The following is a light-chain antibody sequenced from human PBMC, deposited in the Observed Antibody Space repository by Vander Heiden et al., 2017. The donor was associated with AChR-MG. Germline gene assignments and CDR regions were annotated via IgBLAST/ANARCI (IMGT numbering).Light chain of an antibody. CDR1: KLGDQS. CDR2: QDI. Sequence: SFELTQAPSVCVSPGQTSTITCSGDKLGDQSAYWYQQRPGQSPVLVIYQDIKRPSGIPERFSGSSSGETATLTISGAQGVDEADYYCQAWDSSSVVFGGGTKLTVL. CDR3: QAWDSSSVV. V-gene: IGLV3-1*01. J-gene: IGLJ2*01.